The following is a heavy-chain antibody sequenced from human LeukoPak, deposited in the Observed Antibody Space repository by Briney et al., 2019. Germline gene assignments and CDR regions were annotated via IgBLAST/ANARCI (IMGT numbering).Heavy chain of an antibody. CDR3: AKGLYSNLLGFDY. Sequence: GGSLRLSCAASGFTFDDYAMYWVRQAPGKGLEWVSGISWNSGSIGYADSMKGRFTISRDNAKNSLYLQMNSLRAEDMALYYCAKGLYSNLLGFDYCGQGTLVTVSS. CDR2: ISWNSGSI. D-gene: IGHD4-11*01. V-gene: IGHV3-9*03. CDR1: GFTFDDYA. J-gene: IGHJ4*02.